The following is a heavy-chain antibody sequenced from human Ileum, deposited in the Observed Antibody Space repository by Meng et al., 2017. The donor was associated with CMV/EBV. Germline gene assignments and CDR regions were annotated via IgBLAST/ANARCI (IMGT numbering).Heavy chain of an antibody. J-gene: IGHJ5*02. CDR2: IKTKTADGTT. CDR3: TTFYSSSSLWFDP. D-gene: IGHD6-6*01. CDR1: GFIFTNAW. Sequence: GESLKISCAASGFIFTNAWMNWVRQIPGRGLEWVGRIKTKTADGTTDYAAPVRGRFTISRDDSENILYLQMNRVKTEDTALYYCTTFYSSSSLWFDPWAQGTWSPSPQ. V-gene: IGHV3-15*01.